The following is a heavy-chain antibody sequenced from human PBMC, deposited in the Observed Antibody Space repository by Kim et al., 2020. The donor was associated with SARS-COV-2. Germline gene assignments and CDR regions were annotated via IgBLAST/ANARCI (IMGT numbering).Heavy chain of an antibody. Sequence: SETLSLTCTVSGGSISSSSYYWGWIRQPPGKGLEWIGSIYYSGSTYYNPSLKSRVTISVDTSKNQFSLKLSSVTAADTAVYYCARPASRGTRRYYGMDVWGQGTTVTVSS. V-gene: IGHV4-39*01. J-gene: IGHJ6*02. CDR3: ARPASRGTRRYYGMDV. CDR1: GGSISSSSYY. CDR2: IYYSGST. D-gene: IGHD6-19*01.